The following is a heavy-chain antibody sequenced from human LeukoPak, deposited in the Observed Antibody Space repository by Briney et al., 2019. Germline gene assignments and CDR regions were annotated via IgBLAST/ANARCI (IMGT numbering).Heavy chain of an antibody. CDR3: AKRGGTESFYYYYYMDV. V-gene: IGHV3-23*01. D-gene: IGHD2-15*01. CDR1: AFTFSSYD. CDR2: ISRSGGTT. J-gene: IGHJ6*03. Sequence: GGSLRLSCAASAFTFSSYDMTWVRQTPGKGLEWVALISRSGGTTYYADSVKGRFTISRDNSKNTLYLQMNSLRAEDAAEYYCAKRGGTESFYYYYYMDVWGKGTTVTVSS.